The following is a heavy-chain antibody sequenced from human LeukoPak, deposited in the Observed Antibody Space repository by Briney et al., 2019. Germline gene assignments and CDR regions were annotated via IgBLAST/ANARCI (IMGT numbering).Heavy chain of an antibody. V-gene: IGHV1-2*02. CDR3: ARGGDYGDYYFDY. CDR2: INPNSGGT. Sequence: ASVKVSCKASGYTFTGYYMHWVRQAPGQGLEWMGWINPNSGGTNYAQKFQGRVTMTRDTSISTAYMELSRLRSDDTTVYYCARGGDYGDYYFDYWGQGTLVTVSS. CDR1: GYTFTGYY. J-gene: IGHJ4*02. D-gene: IGHD4-17*01.